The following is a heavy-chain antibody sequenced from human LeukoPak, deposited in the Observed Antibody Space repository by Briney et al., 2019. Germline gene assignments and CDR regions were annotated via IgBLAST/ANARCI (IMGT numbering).Heavy chain of an antibody. CDR1: GGSIGSYY. D-gene: IGHD3-22*01. V-gene: IGHV4-59*01. Sequence: SETLSFICTVSGGSIGSYYWSWIRQPPGKGLEWVGYIYYSASTTYNPPLKSRVTISLDTSKHQFSLKLSSVTAADTAVYYCARGYHDFSGYWLSYFDYWGQGTLVTVSS. J-gene: IGHJ4*02. CDR2: IYYSAST. CDR3: ARGYHDFSGYWLSYFDY.